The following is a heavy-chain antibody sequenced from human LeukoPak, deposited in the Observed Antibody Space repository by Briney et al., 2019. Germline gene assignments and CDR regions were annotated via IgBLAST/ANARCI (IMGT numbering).Heavy chain of an antibody. D-gene: IGHD3-22*01. J-gene: IGHJ3*02. CDR2: ISSSSSYI. CDR3: ARGGDSSGRAFDI. V-gene: IGHV3-21*01. Sequence: GGSPRLSCAASGFTFSSYSMNWVRQAPGKGLEWVSSISSSSSYIYYADSVKGRFTISRDNAKNSLYLQMNSLRAEDTAVYYCARGGDSSGRAFDIWGQGTMVTVSS. CDR1: GFTFSSYS.